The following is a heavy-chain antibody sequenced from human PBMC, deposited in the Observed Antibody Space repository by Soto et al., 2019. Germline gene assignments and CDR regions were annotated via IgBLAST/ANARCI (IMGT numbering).Heavy chain of an antibody. CDR2: IHDSGST. J-gene: IGHJ4*02. V-gene: IGHV4-31*03. CDR3: ARVNEDRLPFDY. CDR1: GGSVSSGGYY. D-gene: IGHD5-12*01. Sequence: SETLSLTCTVSGGSVSSGGYYWSWVRQHPGKGLEWIGYIHDSGSTYYNPSLKSRVTISRDTSKNQFSLKVTSVTAADTAVYFCARVNEDRLPFDYWGQGNLVTVSS.